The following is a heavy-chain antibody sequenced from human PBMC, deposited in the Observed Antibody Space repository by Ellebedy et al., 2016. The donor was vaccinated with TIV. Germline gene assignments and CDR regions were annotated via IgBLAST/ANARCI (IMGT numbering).Heavy chain of an antibody. J-gene: IGHJ6*02. CDR1: GYTFTNYF. V-gene: IGHV1-46*01. D-gene: IGHD2-2*01. Sequence: ASVKVSXKASGYTFTNYFLHWVRQAPGQGLEWMGVIDPSGGSTNFAQRFQGRVTMTRDTSTSTVYMELSSLRSEDTAVYYCARELGYCSGTNCFQYYYYGMDVWGQGTTVTVSS. CDR3: ARELGYCSGTNCFQYYYYGMDV. CDR2: IDPSGGST.